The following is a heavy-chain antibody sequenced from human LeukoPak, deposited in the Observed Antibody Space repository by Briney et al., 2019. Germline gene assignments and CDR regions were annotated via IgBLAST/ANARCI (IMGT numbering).Heavy chain of an antibody. Sequence: GGSLRLSCAGSGFAFSRYSMNWVRQAPGRGLEWISFISSTSDTIYYADSVKGRFTISRDNARDSLYLQMNSLRAEDTAVYYCARDGSDDILTGYFDYWGQGTLVTVSS. CDR3: ARDGSDDILTGYFDY. CDR2: ISSTSDTI. J-gene: IGHJ4*02. D-gene: IGHD3-9*01. CDR1: GFAFSRYS. V-gene: IGHV3-48*01.